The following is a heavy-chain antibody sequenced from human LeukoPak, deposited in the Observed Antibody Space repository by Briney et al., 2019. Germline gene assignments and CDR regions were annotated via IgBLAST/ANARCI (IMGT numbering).Heavy chain of an antibody. Sequence: GGSLRLSCAASGFTFNNYAMNWVRQAPGKGLEWVSAISGNAGRTYYADSAKGRFTISRDHSNNTLCLQMNNLRAEDTAIYYCAKDHSSAWYGMDVWGQGTTVTVSS. CDR2: ISGNAGRT. J-gene: IGHJ6*02. D-gene: IGHD6-19*01. CDR1: GFTFNNYA. CDR3: AKDHSSAWYGMDV. V-gene: IGHV3-23*01.